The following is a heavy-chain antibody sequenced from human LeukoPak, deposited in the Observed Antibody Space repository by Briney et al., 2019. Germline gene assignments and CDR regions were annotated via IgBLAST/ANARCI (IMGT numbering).Heavy chain of an antibody. J-gene: IGHJ3*02. V-gene: IGHV4-38-2*02. Sequence: PSETLSLTCTVSGYSISSGYYWGWIRQPPGKGLEWIGYIYHSGSTYYNPSLKSRVTISVDRSKNQFSLKLSSVTAADTAVYYCARARTVGATVVDAFDIWGQGTMVTVSS. D-gene: IGHD1-26*01. CDR2: IYHSGST. CDR1: GYSISSGYY. CDR3: ARARTVGATVVDAFDI.